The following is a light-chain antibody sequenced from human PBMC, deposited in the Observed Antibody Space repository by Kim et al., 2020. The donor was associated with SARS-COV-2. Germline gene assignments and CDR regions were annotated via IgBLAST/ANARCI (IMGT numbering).Light chain of an antibody. Sequence: AIRMTQSPSSLSASTGDRVTITCRASQGISSYLAWYQQKPGKAPKLLFYAASTLQSGVPSRFSGSGSGTDFTLTISCLQSEDFATYYCQQYYSYPRTFGQGTKVDIK. V-gene: IGKV1-8*01. CDR2: AAS. CDR1: QGISSY. J-gene: IGKJ1*01. CDR3: QQYYSYPRT.